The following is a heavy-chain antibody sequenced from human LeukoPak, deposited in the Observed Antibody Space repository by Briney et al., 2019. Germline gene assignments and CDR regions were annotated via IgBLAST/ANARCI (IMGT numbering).Heavy chain of an antibody. J-gene: IGHJ4*02. CDR3: AKDLSYYDSSGNFDY. D-gene: IGHD3-22*01. CDR2: ISWNSGSI. CDR1: GFTFDDYA. Sequence: PGGSLRLSCAASGFTFDDYAMHWVRQAPGKGLEWVSGISWNSGSIGYADSVKGRFTTSRDNAKNSLYLQMNSLRAEDTALYYCAKDLSYYDSSGNFDYWGQGTLVTVSS. V-gene: IGHV3-9*01.